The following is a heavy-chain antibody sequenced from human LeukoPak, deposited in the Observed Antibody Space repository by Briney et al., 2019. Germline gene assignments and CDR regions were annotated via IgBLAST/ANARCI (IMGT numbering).Heavy chain of an antibody. Sequence: PGGSLRLSCAASAFTFDDYAMSWVRQAPGKGLEWVSLISTDGGSTNYADSVKGRFTISRGNSKNSLYLQMNSLRTEDTALYYCAKDNILYSSSWLGGAFDIWGQGTMVTVSS. D-gene: IGHD6-6*01. CDR3: AKDNILYSSSWLGGAFDI. J-gene: IGHJ3*02. V-gene: IGHV3-43*02. CDR1: AFTFDDYA. CDR2: ISTDGGST.